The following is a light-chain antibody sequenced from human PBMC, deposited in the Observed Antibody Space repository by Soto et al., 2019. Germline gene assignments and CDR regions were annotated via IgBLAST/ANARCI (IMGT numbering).Light chain of an antibody. Sequence: QSVLTQPPSASGTPGQRVTISCSGSSSNIGSNTVNWYQQLPGTAPKLLIYSNNQRPSGVPDRFSGSKSGTSASLAISGLQSEDEADYYCAAWDDTLNAFFFGTGTQVTVL. J-gene: IGLJ1*01. CDR2: SNN. CDR1: SSNIGSNT. V-gene: IGLV1-44*01. CDR3: AAWDDTLNAFF.